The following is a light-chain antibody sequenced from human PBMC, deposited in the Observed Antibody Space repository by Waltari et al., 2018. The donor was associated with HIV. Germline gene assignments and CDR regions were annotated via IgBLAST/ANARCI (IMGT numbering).Light chain of an antibody. CDR3: QQYNSYPWT. CDR1: PSSSSW. CDR2: KAA. V-gene: IGKV1-5*03. Sequence: DIQMTQSPSTLSASVGGRVTITCRASPSSSSWLAWYQQKPGKAPKLLSDKAASLESGVPSRFSGSGSGTEFTLTISSLQPDDFATYYCQQYNSYPWTFGQGTKVEIK. J-gene: IGKJ1*01.